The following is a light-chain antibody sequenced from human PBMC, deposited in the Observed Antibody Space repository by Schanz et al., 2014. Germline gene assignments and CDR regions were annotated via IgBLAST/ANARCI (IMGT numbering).Light chain of an antibody. V-gene: IGKV2-28*01. CDR3: MQALQTPPWT. CDR1: QSLLQSNGYNY. J-gene: IGKJ1*01. CDR2: LGS. Sequence: DIVMTQSPLSLPVTPGEPASISCRSSQSLLQSNGYNYLDWYLQKPGQPPQLLIYLGSNRASGVSDRFSGSGSGTDFTLKISRVEAEDVGVYYCMQALQTPPWTFGQGTKVEIK.